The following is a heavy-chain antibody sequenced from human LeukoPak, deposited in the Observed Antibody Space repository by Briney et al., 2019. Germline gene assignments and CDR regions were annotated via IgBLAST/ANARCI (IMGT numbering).Heavy chain of an antibody. CDR3: ATAAQKWNNAPYFDF. CDR2: IYYSGST. Sequence: SETLSLTCSVSGGSISSYYWSWIRQPPGKGLEWIGYIYYSGSTNYNPSLKSRVTISVDTSKNQFSLKLSSVTAADTAVYYCATAAQKWNNAPYFDFWGQETLVTVSS. V-gene: IGHV4-59*08. D-gene: IGHD1-1*01. CDR1: GGSISSYY. J-gene: IGHJ4*02.